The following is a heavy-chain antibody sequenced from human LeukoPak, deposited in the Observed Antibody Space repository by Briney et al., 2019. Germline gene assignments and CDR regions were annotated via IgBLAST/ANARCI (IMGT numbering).Heavy chain of an antibody. CDR1: GYTFTGSY. CDR3: ARGARTSLVGDSYCFDF. CDR2: LHPDTGGT. J-gene: IGHJ4*02. Sequence: ASVKVSCKASGYTFTGSYIHWVRQAPGQGLEWMGWLHPDTGGTNYGQKFQGRVTMTRDTSISTAYMELSRLRSDDAAFYYCARGARTSLVGDSYCFDFWGQGTLVTVSS. V-gene: IGHV1-2*02. D-gene: IGHD2-21*02.